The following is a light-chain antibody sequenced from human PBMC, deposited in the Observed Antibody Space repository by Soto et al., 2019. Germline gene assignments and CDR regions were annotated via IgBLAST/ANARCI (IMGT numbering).Light chain of an antibody. CDR3: QQTMTFPLT. CDR1: QGISSY. J-gene: IGKJ4*01. Sequence: DIQMTQSPSSVSASVGDRATITCRASQGISSYLAWYQQKPGRAPKLLISAASSLQSGVPSRFSGSGSGTDFTLTISSLQPEDFATYYCQQTMTFPLTFGGGTKVEI. V-gene: IGKV1-12*01. CDR2: AAS.